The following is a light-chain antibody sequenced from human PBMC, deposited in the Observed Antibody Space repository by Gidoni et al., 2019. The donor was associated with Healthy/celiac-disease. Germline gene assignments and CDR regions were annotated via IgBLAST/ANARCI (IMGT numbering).Light chain of an antibody. CDR3: QSYASSLSAWV. J-gene: IGLJ3*02. CDR1: SSNIGAGYD. V-gene: IGLV1-40*01. CDR2: GNS. Sequence: QSVLTQPPTVSGAPGQRVTITCTGSSSNIGAGYDVHWYQQLPGTAPKLLISGNSNRPSGVPDRFSGSKSGPSSSLAITGLQAEDEADYSCQSYASSLSAWVFGGGTKLTVL.